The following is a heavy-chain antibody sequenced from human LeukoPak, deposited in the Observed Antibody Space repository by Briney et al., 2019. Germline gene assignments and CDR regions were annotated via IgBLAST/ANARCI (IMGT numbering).Heavy chain of an antibody. CDR2: INPSGGST. Sequence: GASVKVSCKASGYTFTSYYMHWVRQAPGQGLEWMGIINPSGGSTSYALKFQGRVTMTRDMSTSTVYMELSSLRSEDTAVYYCARTPARGDWFDPWGQGTLVTVSS. V-gene: IGHV1-46*01. D-gene: IGHD6-6*01. CDR3: ARTPARGDWFDP. J-gene: IGHJ5*02. CDR1: GYTFTSYY.